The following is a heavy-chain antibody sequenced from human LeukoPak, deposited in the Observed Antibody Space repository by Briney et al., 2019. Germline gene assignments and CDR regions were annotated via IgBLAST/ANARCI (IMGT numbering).Heavy chain of an antibody. D-gene: IGHD6-6*01. CDR3: ARSGWASSSSGDYYYYYYMDV. J-gene: IGHJ6*03. CDR2: IIPIFGTA. CDR1: GGTFSSYA. V-gene: IGHV1-69*06. Sequence: SVKVSCKASGGTFSSYAISWVRQAPGQGLEWMGGIIPIFGTANYAQKFQGRVTITADKSTSTAYMELSSLRSEDTAVYYCARSGWASSSSGDYYYYYYMDVWGKGTTVTVSS.